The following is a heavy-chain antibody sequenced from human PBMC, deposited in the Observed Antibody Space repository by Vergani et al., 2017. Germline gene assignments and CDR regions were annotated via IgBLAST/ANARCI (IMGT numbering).Heavy chain of an antibody. CDR1: GFTFSNAW. D-gene: IGHD3-10*01. J-gene: IGHJ4*02. CDR2: IKSKTDGGTT. V-gene: IGHV3-15*01. Sequence: EVQLVESGGGLVKPGGSLRLSCAASGFTFSNAWMSWVRQAPGKGLEWVGRIKSKTDGGTTDYAAPVKGRFTISRDDSKNTLYLQMNSLKTEDTAVYYCARDLEVLWFGSLYLDYWGQGTLVTVSS. CDR3: ARDLEVLWFGSLYLDY.